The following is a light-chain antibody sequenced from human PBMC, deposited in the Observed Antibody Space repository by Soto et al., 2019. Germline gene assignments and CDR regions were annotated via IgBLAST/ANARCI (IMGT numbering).Light chain of an antibody. V-gene: IGKV1-5*03. CDR1: QSISSW. CDR2: KAS. CDR3: QQYSSYPYT. Sequence: DIQMTQSPSTLSASVGDRATITCRASQSISSWLAWYQQKPGTAPKLLIYKASSLQSGVPSRFSGSGSGTEFTLTISSLQPDDFATYYCQQYSSYPYTFGQGTKLEIK. J-gene: IGKJ2*01.